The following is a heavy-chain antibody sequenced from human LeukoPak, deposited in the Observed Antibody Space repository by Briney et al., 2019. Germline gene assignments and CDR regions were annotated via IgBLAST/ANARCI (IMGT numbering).Heavy chain of an antibody. V-gene: IGHV3-74*01. CDR2: INTDGTST. CDR3: TRDCGTSGCDY. CDR1: GFTFSSYW. J-gene: IGHJ4*02. Sequence: PGGSLRLSCAASGFTFSSYWMHWVRQAPGKGLVCVSRINTDGTSTTNADSVKGRFTISRDNAKNTVYLQMNSLRVEDTAVYYCTRDCGTSGCDYWGQGTLVTVSS. D-gene: IGHD5-12*01.